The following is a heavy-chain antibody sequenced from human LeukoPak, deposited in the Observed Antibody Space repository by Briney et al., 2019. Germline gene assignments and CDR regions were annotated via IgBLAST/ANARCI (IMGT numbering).Heavy chain of an antibody. CDR3: ARDAGGYYPDY. D-gene: IGHD3-22*01. V-gene: IGHV3-11*06. J-gene: IGHJ4*02. CDR1: GFTFSDYY. CDR2: ITSSSYT. Sequence: PGGSLRLSCAASGFTFSDYYMSWILQAPGKGLEWVSYITSSSYTNYADSVKGRFTISRDNAKNSLYLQMNSLRPEDTAVYYCARDAGGYYPDYWGQGTLVTVSS.